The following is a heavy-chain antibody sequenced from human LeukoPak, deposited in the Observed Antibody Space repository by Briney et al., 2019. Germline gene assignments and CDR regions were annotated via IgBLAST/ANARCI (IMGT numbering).Heavy chain of an antibody. D-gene: IGHD3-3*01. V-gene: IGHV4-38-2*02. CDR2: IYHSGST. J-gene: IGHJ4*02. CDR1: GYSISSGYY. Sequence: SETLSLTCTVSGYSISSGYYWGWIRQPPGKGLEWIGSIYHSGSTYYNPSLESRVTISVDTSKNQFSLKLSSVTAADTAVYYCAREGHYDFWSDSNWGQGTLVTVSS. CDR3: AREGHYDFWSDSN.